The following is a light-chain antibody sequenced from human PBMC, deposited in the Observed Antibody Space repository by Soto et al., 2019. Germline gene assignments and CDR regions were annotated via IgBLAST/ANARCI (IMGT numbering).Light chain of an antibody. V-gene: IGKV3-15*01. CDR2: GAS. J-gene: IGKJ1*01. Sequence: EIVLTQSPATMSVSPGDRAALSCRASQSVSSNLAWYQQKPGQAQRLLIYGASTRATGIPARFSGSGSGTEFTLTISSLQPEDFAVYYCQQYNNWPPITFGQGTKVDIK. CDR1: QSVSSN. CDR3: QQYNNWPPIT.